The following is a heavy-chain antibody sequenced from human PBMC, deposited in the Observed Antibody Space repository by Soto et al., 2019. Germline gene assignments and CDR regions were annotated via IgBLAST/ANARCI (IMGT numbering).Heavy chain of an antibody. CDR3: ARESEDLTSNFDY. CDR1: GFTVSNNY. V-gene: IGHV3-53*01. J-gene: IGHJ4*02. Sequence: LRLSCAVSGFTVSNNYMSWVRQAPGKGLEGVSVIYSGGYTAYGDSVKGRFTISRDNAKNSLYLEMNSLRAEDTAVYYCARESEDLTSNFDYWGQGTLVTVSS. CDR2: IYSGGYT.